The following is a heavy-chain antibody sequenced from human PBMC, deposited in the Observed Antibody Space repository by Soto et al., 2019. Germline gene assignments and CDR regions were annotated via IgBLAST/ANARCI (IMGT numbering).Heavy chain of an antibody. CDR2: IVVGSGNT. Sequence: GASVKVSCKASGFTFTSSAVQWVRQARGQRLERIGWIVVGSGNTNYAQKFQERVTITRDMSTSTAYMELSSLRSEDTAVYYCAAASPRYYYDSSGQLAPYYYYGMDVWGQGTTVTVSS. D-gene: IGHD3-22*01. CDR1: GFTFTSSA. J-gene: IGHJ6*02. CDR3: AAASPRYYYDSSGQLAPYYYYGMDV. V-gene: IGHV1-58*01.